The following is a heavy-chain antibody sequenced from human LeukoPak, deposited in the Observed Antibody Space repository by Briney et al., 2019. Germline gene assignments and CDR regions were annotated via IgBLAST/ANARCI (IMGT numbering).Heavy chain of an antibody. D-gene: IGHD3/OR15-3a*01. J-gene: IGHJ5*01. CDR2: IYSTGST. V-gene: IGHV4-39*01. CDR1: GGSISSSNNY. CDR3: GRAFYDFLVDS. Sequence: SETLSLTCTVSGGSISSSNNYWAWIRQPPGKGLEWIGNIYSTGSTYYNPPLKSRVTISIDTSENQFSLRLTYVTAADTAVYYCGRAFYDFLVDSWGLGTLVTVSS.